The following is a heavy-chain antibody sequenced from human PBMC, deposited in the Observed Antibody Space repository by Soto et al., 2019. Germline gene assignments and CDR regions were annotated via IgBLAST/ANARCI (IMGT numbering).Heavy chain of an antibody. D-gene: IGHD6-19*01. J-gene: IGHJ5*02. CDR3: AKEAGSSGWYSWFDP. V-gene: IGHV3-11*01. CDR1: GFTFSDYY. Sequence: PGGSLRLSCAASGFTFSDYYMSWIRQAPGKGLEWVSYISSSGSTIYYADSVKGRFTISRDNSKNTLYMQMNTLRADDTAVYYCAKEAGSSGWYSWFDPWGQGTLVTVSS. CDR2: ISSSGSTI.